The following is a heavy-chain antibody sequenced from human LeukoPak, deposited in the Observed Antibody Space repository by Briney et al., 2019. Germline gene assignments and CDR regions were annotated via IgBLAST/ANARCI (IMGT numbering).Heavy chain of an antibody. Sequence: GASVKVSCKAPGYTFTGYYMHWVRQAPGQGLEWMGRINPNSGGTNYAQKFQGRVTMTRDTSISTAYMELSRLRSDDTAVYYCARGAITMVRGVLNWFDPWGQGTLVTVSS. CDR2: INPNSGGT. J-gene: IGHJ5*02. CDR3: ARGAITMVRGVLNWFDP. CDR1: GYTFTGYY. V-gene: IGHV1-2*06. D-gene: IGHD3-10*01.